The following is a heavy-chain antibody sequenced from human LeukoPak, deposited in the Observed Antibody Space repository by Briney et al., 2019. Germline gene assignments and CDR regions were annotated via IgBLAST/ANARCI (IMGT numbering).Heavy chain of an antibody. D-gene: IGHD2-21*01. V-gene: IGHV1-2*02. CDR2: INPNSGGT. CDR1: GYTFTFYY. Sequence: GASVTVSFTSSGYTFTFYYMHWVRQAPGQGLEWMGWINPNSGGTNYAQKFQGRVTMTRDTSISTAYMELSRLRSDDTAVYYCARAISACDYWGQGTLVTVSS. CDR3: ARAISACDY. J-gene: IGHJ4*02.